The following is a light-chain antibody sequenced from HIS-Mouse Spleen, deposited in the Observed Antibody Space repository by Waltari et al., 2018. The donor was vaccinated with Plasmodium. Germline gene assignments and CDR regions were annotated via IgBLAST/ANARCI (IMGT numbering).Light chain of an antibody. Sequence: EIVLTQSPATLSLSPGERATHPCRASQSVSSYLAWYQQKPGQAPRLLIYDASNRATGIPARFSGSGSGTDFTLTISSLEPEDFAVYYCQQRSNWPRVLTFGGGTKVEIK. CDR3: QQRSNWPRVLT. CDR1: QSVSSY. V-gene: IGKV3-11*01. CDR2: DAS. J-gene: IGKJ4*01.